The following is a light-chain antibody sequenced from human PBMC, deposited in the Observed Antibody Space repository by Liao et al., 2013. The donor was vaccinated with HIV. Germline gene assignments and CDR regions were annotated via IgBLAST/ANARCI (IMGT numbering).Light chain of an antibody. CDR1: NIGRKP. V-gene: IGLV3-21*01. CDR2: YDS. J-gene: IGLJ1*01. CDR3: QAWDSGTALYT. Sequence: SYELTQTPSLSVAPGMTARITCGGDNIGRKPVHWYQQKPGQAPLLLIYYDSDRPSGIPERFSGSNSGDTATLTISGTQAADEADYYCQAWDSGTALYTFGTGTKVTVL.